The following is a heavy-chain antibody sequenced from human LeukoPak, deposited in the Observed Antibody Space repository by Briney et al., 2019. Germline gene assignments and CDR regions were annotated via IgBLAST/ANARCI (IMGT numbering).Heavy chain of an antibody. J-gene: IGHJ5*02. CDR3: ARDRASGYTNPNWFDP. Sequence: GASVKVSCKTSGYTFTSYGISWVRQAPGQGLEWMGWISSSKGNTNYAQKLQGRVTMTTDTPTSTAYMELRSLRSDDTAVYYCARDRASGYTNPNWFDPWGQGSLVTVSS. V-gene: IGHV1-18*01. D-gene: IGHD6-13*01. CDR1: GYTFTSYG. CDR2: ISSSKGNT.